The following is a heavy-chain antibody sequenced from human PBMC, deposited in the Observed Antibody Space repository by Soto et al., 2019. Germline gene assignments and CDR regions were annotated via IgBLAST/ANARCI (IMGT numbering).Heavy chain of an antibody. CDR2: IIPIFGTA. J-gene: IGHJ6*02. CDR3: ARGGLRFLEWATTRPYYYYGMDV. D-gene: IGHD3-3*01. V-gene: IGHV1-69*06. CDR1: GGTFSSYA. Sequence: ASVKVSCKASGGTFSSYAISWVRQAAGQGLEWMGGIIPIFGTANYAQKFQGRVTITADKSTSTAYMELSSLRSEDTAVYYCARGGLRFLEWATTRPYYYYGMDVWGQGTTVKVTS.